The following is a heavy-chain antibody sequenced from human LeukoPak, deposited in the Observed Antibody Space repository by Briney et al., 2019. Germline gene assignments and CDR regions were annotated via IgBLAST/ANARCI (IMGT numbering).Heavy chain of an antibody. J-gene: IGHJ5*02. CDR2: IYYSGST. V-gene: IGHV4-59*08. Sequence: SETLSLTCTVSGGSISSYYWSWIRQPPGKGLEWIAYIYYSGSTNYNPSLKSRVSISVDTSKNQFSLNLSSVTAADTAVYYCARHIYSYYGSGNYCGNWFDPWGQGTLVTVSS. D-gene: IGHD3-10*01. CDR3: ARHIYSYYGSGNYCGNWFDP. CDR1: GGSISSYY.